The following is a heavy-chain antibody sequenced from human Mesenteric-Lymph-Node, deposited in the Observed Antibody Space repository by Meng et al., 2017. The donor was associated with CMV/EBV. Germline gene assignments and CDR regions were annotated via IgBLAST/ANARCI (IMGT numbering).Heavy chain of an antibody. CDR3: ARMDRGYYFDY. CDR1: GFTFSSYS. CDR2: ISSSSSYI. Sequence: GGSLRLSCAASGFTFSSYSMNWVRQAPGKGLEWVPSISSSSSYIYYADSVKGRFTISRDNAKNSLYLQMNSLRAEDTAVYYCARMDRGYYFDYWGQGTLVTVSS. V-gene: IGHV3-21*01. D-gene: IGHD3-16*01. J-gene: IGHJ4*02.